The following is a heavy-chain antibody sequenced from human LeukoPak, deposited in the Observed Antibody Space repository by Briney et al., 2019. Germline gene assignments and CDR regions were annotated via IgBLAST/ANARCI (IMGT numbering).Heavy chain of an antibody. D-gene: IGHD6-6*01. Sequence: GSLRLSCAASGFTFRSYWMHWVRQAPGKGLVWVSRINSDGSSTSYADSVKGRFTISRDNAKNTLYLQMNSLRAEDTAVYYCARDTDGSSSEYYYYYMDVWGKGTTVTVSS. CDR2: INSDGSST. V-gene: IGHV3-74*01. J-gene: IGHJ6*03. CDR3: ARDTDGSSSEYYYYYMDV. CDR1: GFTFRSYW.